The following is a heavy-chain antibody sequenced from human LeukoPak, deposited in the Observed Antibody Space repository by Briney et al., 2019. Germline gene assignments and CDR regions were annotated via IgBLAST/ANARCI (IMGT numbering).Heavy chain of an antibody. CDR2: IFPSGGEI. CDR3: ATYRQVLLPFES. Sequence: GSLRLSCAASGFTFSTFAMIWVRQPPGKGLEWVSSIFPSGGEIHYADSVRARFTISRDNSKSTLSLQMNSLRDEDTAIYYCATYRQVLLPFESWGQGTLVTVS. D-gene: IGHD2-8*02. J-gene: IGHJ4*02. V-gene: IGHV3-23*01. CDR1: GFTFSTFA.